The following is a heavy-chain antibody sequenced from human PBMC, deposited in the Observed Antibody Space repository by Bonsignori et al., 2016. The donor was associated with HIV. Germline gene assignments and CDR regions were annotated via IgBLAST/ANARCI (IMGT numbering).Heavy chain of an antibody. CDR3: ARGSDGYSSGWYAWFDP. Sequence: WIRQSPSRGLEWLGRTYYRSKWYNDYAVSVKSRITINPDTSKNQFSLQLNSVTPEDTAAYYCARGSDGYSSGWYAWFDPWGQGTLVTVSS. J-gene: IGHJ5*02. V-gene: IGHV6-1*01. D-gene: IGHD6-19*01. CDR2: TYYRSKWYN.